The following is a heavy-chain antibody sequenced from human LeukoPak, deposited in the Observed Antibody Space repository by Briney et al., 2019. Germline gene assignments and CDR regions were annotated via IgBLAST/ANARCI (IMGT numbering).Heavy chain of an antibody. D-gene: IGHD5-18*01. Sequence: AGGSLRLSCAASGFTFSSYSMNWVRQAPGKGLEWVSSITSNSRYMYYGDSVKGRFTISRNNAKNSLYLQMNSLRADDTAVYYCARGGYSYTWPPSYYYGMDVWGQGTTVTASS. CDR3: ARGGYSYTWPPSYYYGMDV. CDR1: GFTFSSYS. J-gene: IGHJ6*02. CDR2: ITSNSRYM. V-gene: IGHV3-21*04.